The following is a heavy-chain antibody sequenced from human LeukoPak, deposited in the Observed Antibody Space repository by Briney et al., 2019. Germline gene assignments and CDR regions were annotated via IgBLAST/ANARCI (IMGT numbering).Heavy chain of an antibody. V-gene: IGHV4-34*01. Sequence: SETLSLTCAVYGGSFSGYYWSWIRQPPGKGLEWIGEMNHSGSTNYNPSLKSRATISVDKAKNQVSLKLSSVTAADTAVYYCARPARIAASGRYAFDFWGEGTLVTVSS. CDR3: ARPARIAASGRYAFDF. CDR1: GGSFSGYY. D-gene: IGHD6-13*01. J-gene: IGHJ3*01. CDR2: MNHSGST.